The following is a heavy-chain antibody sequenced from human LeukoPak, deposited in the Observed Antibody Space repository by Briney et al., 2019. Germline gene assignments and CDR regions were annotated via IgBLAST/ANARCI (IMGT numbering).Heavy chain of an antibody. Sequence: GGSLRLSCAASGFTFSSSEMNWVRQAPGKGLEWVSSISSSSSYIYYADSVKGRFTISRDNAKNSLYLQMNSLRAEDTAVYYCARYLVVAYFDYWGQGTLVTVSS. J-gene: IGHJ4*02. D-gene: IGHD2-15*01. CDR1: GFTFSSSE. CDR3: ARYLVVAYFDY. V-gene: IGHV3-21*01. CDR2: ISSSSSYI.